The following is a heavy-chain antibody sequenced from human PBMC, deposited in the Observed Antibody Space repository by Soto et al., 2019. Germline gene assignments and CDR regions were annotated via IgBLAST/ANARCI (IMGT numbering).Heavy chain of an antibody. J-gene: IGHJ6*03. D-gene: IGHD2-15*01. Sequence: QVQLQESGPGLVKPSETLSLTCTVSGGSISSYYWSWIRQPPGKGLEWSGYIYYSGSTNYNPSLKSRLTISVDTSKNQFSLKLSSVTAADTAVYYCARNGDNCSGGSCYGYYYYYMDVWGKGTTVTVSS. CDR1: GGSISSYY. CDR2: IYYSGST. CDR3: ARNGDNCSGGSCYGYYYYYMDV. V-gene: IGHV4-59*01.